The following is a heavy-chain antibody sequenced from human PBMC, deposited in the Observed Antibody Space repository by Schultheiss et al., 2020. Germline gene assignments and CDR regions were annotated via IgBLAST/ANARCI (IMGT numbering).Heavy chain of an antibody. CDR1: GGSINSGSYY. J-gene: IGHJ4*02. V-gene: IGHV4-61*09. CDR2: IYYNGGT. Sequence: SQTLSLTCTVSGGSINSGSYYWNWIRQPAGKGLEWIGYIYYNGGTNYNPSLKSRVTISVDTSKNQFSLKLSSVTAADTAVYYCARSASAHYYDSSGYLYWGQGTLVTVSS. CDR3: ARSASAHYYDSSGYLY. D-gene: IGHD3-22*01.